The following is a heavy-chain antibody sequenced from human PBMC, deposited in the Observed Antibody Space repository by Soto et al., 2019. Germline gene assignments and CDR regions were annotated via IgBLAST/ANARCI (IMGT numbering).Heavy chain of an antibody. CDR3: AKGTSRIAAAGTPFDY. V-gene: IGHV3-23*01. Sequence: PGGSLRLSCAAFGFTFSSYAMSWVRQAPGKGLEWVSAISGSGGSTYYADSVKGRFTISRDNSKNTLYLQMNSLRAEDTAVYYCAKGTSRIAAAGTPFDYWGQGTLVTVSS. J-gene: IGHJ4*02. D-gene: IGHD6-13*01. CDR2: ISGSGGST. CDR1: GFTFSSYA.